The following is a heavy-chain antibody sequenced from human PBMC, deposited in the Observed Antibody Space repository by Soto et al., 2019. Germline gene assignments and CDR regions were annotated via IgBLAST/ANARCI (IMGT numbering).Heavy chain of an antibody. CDR1: GYTFTSYG. CDR2: ISAYNGNT. CDR3: ARVSKSSGWYVDYFDY. Sequence: GASVKVSCKASGYTFTSYGISWVRHAPGQGLEWMGWISAYNGNTNYAQKLQGRVTMTTDTSTSTAYMELRSLRSDDTAVYYCARVSKSSGWYVDYFDYWGQGTLVTVSS. J-gene: IGHJ4*02. V-gene: IGHV1-18*01. D-gene: IGHD6-19*01.